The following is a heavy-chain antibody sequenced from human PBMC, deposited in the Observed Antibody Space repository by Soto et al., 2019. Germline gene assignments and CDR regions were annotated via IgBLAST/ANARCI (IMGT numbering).Heavy chain of an antibody. Sequence: SETLSLTCTVSGGSISSYYWSWIRQPPGKGLEWIGYIYYSGSTNYNPSLKSRVTISVDTSKNQFSLKLSSVTAADTAVYYCARHPDRKQQLYYYYYYMDVWGKGTTVTVSS. CDR3: ARHPDRKQQLYYYYYYMDV. CDR2: IYYSGST. V-gene: IGHV4-59*08. D-gene: IGHD6-13*01. J-gene: IGHJ6*03. CDR1: GGSISSYY.